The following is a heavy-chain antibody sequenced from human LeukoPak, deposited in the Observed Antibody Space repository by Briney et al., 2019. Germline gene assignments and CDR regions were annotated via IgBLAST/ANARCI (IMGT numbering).Heavy chain of an antibody. CDR3: TRGEGAGGY. V-gene: IGHV4-4*07. Sequence: PSETLSLTCSVSGLSINLFSWSWIRQPAGKGLEWIGRIYSSGTTFYNPSLKGRVTVSVDKSRNQISLEMKSVTVADTAVYYCTRGEGAGGYWGQGTQVTVSS. CDR1: GLSINLFS. J-gene: IGHJ4*02. D-gene: IGHD1-26*01. CDR2: IYSSGTT.